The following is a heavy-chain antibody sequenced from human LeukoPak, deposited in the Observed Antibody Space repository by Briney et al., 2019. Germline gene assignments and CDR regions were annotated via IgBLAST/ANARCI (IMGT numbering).Heavy chain of an antibody. CDR1: GFTVSSNY. Sequence: PGGSLRLSCAASGFTVSSNYMTWVRQAPGKGLEWVSIFYGGETTYYADSVKGRFTISRDNFKNTLYLQMNSLRAEDTAVYYCTGYISGFPCWGQGTLVTVSS. V-gene: IGHV3-53*01. D-gene: IGHD5-18*01. CDR2: FYGGETT. J-gene: IGHJ4*02. CDR3: TGYISGFPC.